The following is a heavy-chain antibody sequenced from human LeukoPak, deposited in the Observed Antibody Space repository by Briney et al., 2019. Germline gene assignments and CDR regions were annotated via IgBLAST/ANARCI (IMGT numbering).Heavy chain of an antibody. D-gene: IGHD3-22*01. V-gene: IGHV1-69*04. J-gene: IGHJ4*02. CDR1: GGTFSSYA. CDR3: AREFSSGYSPFDY. CDR2: IIPILGIA. Sequence: GSSVKVSCKASGGTFSSYAISWVRQAPGQGLEWMGRIIPILGIANYAQKFQGRVTITADKSTSTAYMELSSLRSEDTAVYYCAREFSSGYSPFDYWGQGTLVTVSS.